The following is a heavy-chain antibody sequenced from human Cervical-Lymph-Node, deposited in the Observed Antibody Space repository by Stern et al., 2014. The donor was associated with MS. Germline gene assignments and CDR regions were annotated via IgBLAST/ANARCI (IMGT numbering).Heavy chain of an antibody. J-gene: IGHJ4*02. CDR3: ARDRGSYSDY. Sequence: VQLVQSGAEVVRPGASVKVTCKVSGYTFTAYFLHWVRQAPGQGLEGMGWISPKTGSATYAQKFQDRVTMTRDTSINTGYMEVSSLRSDDTAVYYCARDRGSYSDYWGQGTLVAVSS. V-gene: IGHV1-2*02. D-gene: IGHD1-26*01. CDR2: ISPKTGSA. CDR1: GYTFTAYF.